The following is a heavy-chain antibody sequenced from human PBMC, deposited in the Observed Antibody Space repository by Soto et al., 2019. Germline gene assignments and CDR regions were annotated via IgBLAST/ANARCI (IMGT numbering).Heavy chain of an antibody. V-gene: IGHV4-34*01. CDR2: INHGGST. D-gene: IGHD3-10*01. CDR3: ARAGSRIAPKNYFDP. J-gene: IGHJ5*02. CDR1: ARSLIGYN. Sequence: KPSETLSLTCAVYARSLIGYNFNWIRQAPGQGLEWIGEINHGGSTNYNPSLKSRVTISLDSSKNEFSLRLSSVTAADTGVYYCARAGSRIAPKNYFDPWGQGTLVTVSS.